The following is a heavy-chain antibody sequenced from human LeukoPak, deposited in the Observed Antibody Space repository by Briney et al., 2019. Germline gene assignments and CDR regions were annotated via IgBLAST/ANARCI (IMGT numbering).Heavy chain of an antibody. CDR2: IYYSVST. D-gene: IGHD3-16*01. CDR3: AKINAPINWFDP. V-gene: IGHV4-30-4*08. Sequence: SETLSLTCTVSGGSISSGDYYWSWIRQPPGKGLEWIEYIYYSVSTYYNPSLKSRVTISVDTSNIQFSLKLSSVTAADTAVYYCAKINAPINWFDPWGQGTLVTVSS. J-gene: IGHJ5*02. CDR1: GGSISSGDYY.